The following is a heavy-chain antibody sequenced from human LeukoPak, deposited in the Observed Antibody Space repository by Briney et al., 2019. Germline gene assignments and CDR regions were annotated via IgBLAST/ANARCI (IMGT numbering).Heavy chain of an antibody. D-gene: IGHD3-22*01. Sequence: GSLRLSCAASGFTVSNSYMAWVRQAPGKGLEWVSVIYSGGDTSYPHPSKGRFIISRQNSKNTLFLHMTSLRTEAAAVYYGASLVGYGSRGYYPKTMYYFDSWGQGTLVTVSS. CDR2: IYSGGDT. CDR3: ASLVGYGSRGYYPKTMYYFDS. CDR1: GFTVSNSY. J-gene: IGHJ4*02. V-gene: IGHV3-53*04.